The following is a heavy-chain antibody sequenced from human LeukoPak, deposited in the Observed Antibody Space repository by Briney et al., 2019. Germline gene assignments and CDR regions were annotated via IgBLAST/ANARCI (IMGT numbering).Heavy chain of an antibody. J-gene: IGHJ5*02. CDR2: IYPSGST. CDR3: ARSPFDGNWFDP. Sequence: SETLSLTCTVSGGSISSYYWSWIRQPPGKGLEWIGRIYPSGSTNYNPSLKSRVTMSVDTSKNPFSLKLSSVTAADTAVYYCARSPFDGNWFDPWGEGTRVSVSS. V-gene: IGHV4-4*07. D-gene: IGHD2-8*01. CDR1: GGSISSYY.